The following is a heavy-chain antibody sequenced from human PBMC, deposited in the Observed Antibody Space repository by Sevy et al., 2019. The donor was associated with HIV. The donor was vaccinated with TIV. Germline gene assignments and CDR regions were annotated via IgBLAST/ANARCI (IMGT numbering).Heavy chain of an antibody. Sequence: GGSLRLSCTASEFTFSDYVMHWVRQTPGKGLEWVAIISHDGMNEDYADSLKGQFAISRDNSKHTCYVQMTRLRPDDPAVYYRVTVGAPHRNICYCFGENCFYNWFDTWGQGVLVTVSS. D-gene: IGHD3-16*02. J-gene: IGHJ5*02. CDR1: EFTFSDYV. CDR2: ISHDGMNE. CDR3: VTVGAPHRNICYCFGENCFYNWFDT. V-gene: IGHV3-30*09.